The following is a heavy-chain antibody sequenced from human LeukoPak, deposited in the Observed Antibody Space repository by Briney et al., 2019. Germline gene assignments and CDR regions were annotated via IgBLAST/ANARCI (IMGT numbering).Heavy chain of an antibody. D-gene: IGHD5-24*01. CDR1: GFTFDDYA. CDR3: AKGYRKGRWLPLDY. Sequence: GGSLRLSCAASGFTFDDYAMHWVRHAPGKGLEWVSGISWNSGSIGYADSVKGRFTISRDNAKNSLYLQMNSLRAEDTALYYCAKGYRKGRWLPLDYWGQGTLVTVSS. V-gene: IGHV3-9*01. CDR2: ISWNSGSI. J-gene: IGHJ4*02.